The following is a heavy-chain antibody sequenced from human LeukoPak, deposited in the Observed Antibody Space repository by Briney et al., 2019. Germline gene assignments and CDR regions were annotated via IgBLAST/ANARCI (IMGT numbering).Heavy chain of an antibody. Sequence: ASVKVSCKASGYTFTSYGISWVRQAPGQGLEWMGWISAYNGNTNYAQKLQGRVTMTTDTSTSTAYMELSSLRSEDTAVYYCAREVVAACFDPWGQGTLVTVSS. CDR2: ISAYNGNT. J-gene: IGHJ5*02. CDR1: GYTFTSYG. D-gene: IGHD2-15*01. CDR3: AREVVAACFDP. V-gene: IGHV1-18*01.